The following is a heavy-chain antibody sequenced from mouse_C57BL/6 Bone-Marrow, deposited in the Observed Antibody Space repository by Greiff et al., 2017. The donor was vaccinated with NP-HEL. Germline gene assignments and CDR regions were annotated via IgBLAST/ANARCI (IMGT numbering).Heavy chain of an antibody. J-gene: IGHJ4*01. CDR2: ISSGGSYT. V-gene: IGHV5-6*01. Sequence: EVHLVESGGDLVKPGGSLKLSCAASGFTFSSYGMSWVRQTPDKRLEWVATISSGGSYTYYPDSVKGRFTISRDNAKNTLYLQMSSLKSEDTAMYYCARQVYYDSLPMDYWGQGTSVTVSS. D-gene: IGHD2-4*01. CDR3: ARQVYYDSLPMDY. CDR1: GFTFSSYG.